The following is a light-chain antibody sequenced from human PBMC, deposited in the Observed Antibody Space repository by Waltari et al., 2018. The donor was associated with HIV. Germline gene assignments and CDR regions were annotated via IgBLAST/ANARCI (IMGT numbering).Light chain of an antibody. J-gene: IGLJ1*01. Sequence: YELTQSPSVSVSPGQTATIPCFGDALPKQFAYWYQHKPGQDPVLLISKDKERPSGIPDRFSGSGAGTTVTLTSSGVRAEDEADYYCQSTDITGTYAVFGPGTKVTVL. CDR2: KDK. CDR3: QSTDITGTYAV. V-gene: IGLV3-25*03. CDR1: ALPKQF.